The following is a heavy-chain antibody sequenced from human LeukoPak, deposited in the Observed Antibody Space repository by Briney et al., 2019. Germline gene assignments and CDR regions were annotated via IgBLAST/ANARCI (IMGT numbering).Heavy chain of an antibody. J-gene: IGHJ4*02. D-gene: IGHD2-2*01. Sequence: GESLKISCKGSGYSFTSYWIGWVRQMPGKGLEWMGIIYPGDSDTRYSPSFQGQVTTSTDKSISTAYLQWSSLKASDTAMYYCARRYCSSTSCYLGFDYWGQGTLVTVSS. CDR2: IYPGDSDT. CDR1: GYSFTSYW. V-gene: IGHV5-51*01. CDR3: ARRYCSSTSCYLGFDY.